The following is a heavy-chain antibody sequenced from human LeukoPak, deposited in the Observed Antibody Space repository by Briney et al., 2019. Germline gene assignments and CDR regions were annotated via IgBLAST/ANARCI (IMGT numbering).Heavy chain of an antibody. CDR2: ISSSDTTI. CDR1: GFTFSDYY. D-gene: IGHD2-2*01. CDR3: ARADCSSTSCYELDY. J-gene: IGHJ4*02. Sequence: GGSLRLSCAGSGFTFSDYYMSWIRQAPGKGLEWVSYISSSDTTIYYADSVKGRFTISRDNAQNSLYLQMITLRADDTAVYYCARADCSSTSCYELDYWGQGTLVTVSS. V-gene: IGHV3-11*04.